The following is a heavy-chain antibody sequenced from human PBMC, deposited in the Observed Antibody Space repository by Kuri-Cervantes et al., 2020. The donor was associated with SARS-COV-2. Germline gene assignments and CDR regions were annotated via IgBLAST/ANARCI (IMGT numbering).Heavy chain of an antibody. CDR1: GFTFSSYS. CDR2: ISSSSSTI. V-gene: IGHV3-48*02. Sequence: GESLKISCAASGFTFSSYSMNWVRQAPGKGLEWVPYISSSSSTIYYADSVKGRFTISRDNAKNSLYLQMNSLRDEDTAVYYCAREGVTGTTYYYYGMDVWGQGTTVTVSS. D-gene: IGHD1-7*01. J-gene: IGHJ6*02. CDR3: AREGVTGTTYYYYGMDV.